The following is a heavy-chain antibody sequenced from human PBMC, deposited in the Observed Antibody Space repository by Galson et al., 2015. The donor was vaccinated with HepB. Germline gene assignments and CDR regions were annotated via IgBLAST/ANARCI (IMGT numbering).Heavy chain of an antibody. D-gene: IGHD3-10*01. Sequence: SLRLSCAASGFTFSDYSMSWIRQAPGKGLEWVSYISNDGNTINYADSVKGRFTISRDNAKNSVSLQMNSLRAEDTAIYYCARAAGWFDPWGQGTLVTVSS. CDR3: ARAAGWFDP. CDR1: GFTFSDYS. V-gene: IGHV3-11*01. CDR2: ISNDGNTI. J-gene: IGHJ5*02.